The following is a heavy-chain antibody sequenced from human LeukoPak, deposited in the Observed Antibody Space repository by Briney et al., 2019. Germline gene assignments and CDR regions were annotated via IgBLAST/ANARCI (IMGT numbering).Heavy chain of an antibody. J-gene: IGHJ4*02. CDR1: GGSISSSSYY. Sequence: SETLSLTCTVSGGSISSSSYYWGWIRQPPGKGLEWIGSIYYSGSTYYNPSLKSRVTISVDTSKNQFSLKLSSVTAADTAVYYCARARSRVGIVATRCDYWGQGTLVTVSS. V-gene: IGHV4-39*07. CDR3: ARARSRVGIVATRCDY. CDR2: IYYSGST. D-gene: IGHD5-12*01.